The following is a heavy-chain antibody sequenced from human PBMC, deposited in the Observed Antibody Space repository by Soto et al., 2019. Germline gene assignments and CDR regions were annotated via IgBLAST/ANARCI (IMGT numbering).Heavy chain of an antibody. J-gene: IGHJ6*02. D-gene: IGHD3-3*01. CDR2: ISSSSSYI. CDR3: ARDRITIFGVVNYGMDV. CDR1: GFTFSSYS. V-gene: IGHV3-21*01. Sequence: LRLSCTASGFTFSSYSMNWVRQAPGKGLGWVSSISSSSSYIYYADSAKGRFTISRDNAKNSLYLQMNSLRAEDTAVYHCARDRITIFGVVNYGMDVWGQGTTVTVSS.